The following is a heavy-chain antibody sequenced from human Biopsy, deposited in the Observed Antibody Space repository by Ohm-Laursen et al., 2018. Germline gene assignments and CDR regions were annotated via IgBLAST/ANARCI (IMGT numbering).Heavy chain of an antibody. D-gene: IGHD2-15*01. J-gene: IGHJ5*01. CDR1: GFTFSSYA. CDR2: IRDKANSYTT. CDR3: ARAGRYCSGGGCYSWFDS. V-gene: IGHV3-72*01. Sequence: SLRLSCAASGFTFSSYAMTWVRQAPGKGLEWVGRIRDKANSYTTDYAASVKGRFTISRDDSKNSLYLQMNSLKTEDTALYYCARAGRYCSGGGCYSWFDSWGQGTLVTVSS.